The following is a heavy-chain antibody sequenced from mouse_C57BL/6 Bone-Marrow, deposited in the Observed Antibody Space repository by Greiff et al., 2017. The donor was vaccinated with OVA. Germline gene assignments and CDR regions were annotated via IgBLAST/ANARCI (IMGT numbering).Heavy chain of an antibody. CDR3: ARQNYSNYEYYFDY. Sequence: EVKLVESGGGLVQPGGSLKLSCAASGFTFSDYYMYWVRQTPEKRLEWVAYISNGGGSTYYPDTVKGRFTISRDNAKNTLYLQMSRLKSEDTAMYYCARQNYSNYEYYFDYWGQGTTLTVSS. CDR2: ISNGGGST. V-gene: IGHV5-12*01. D-gene: IGHD2-5*01. J-gene: IGHJ2*01. CDR1: GFTFSDYY.